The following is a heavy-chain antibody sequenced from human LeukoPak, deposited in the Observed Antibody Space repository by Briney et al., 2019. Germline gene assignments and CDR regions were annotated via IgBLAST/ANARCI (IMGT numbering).Heavy chain of an antibody. CDR3: ARALDSGSYYTALDY. Sequence: SETLSLTCTVSGYSISSGYYWGWIRQPPGKGLEWIGSIYHSGSTYYNPSLKSRVTISVDTSKNQFSLKLSSVTAADTAVYYCARALDSGSYYTALDYWGQGTLVTVSS. D-gene: IGHD1-26*01. V-gene: IGHV4-38-2*02. CDR2: IYHSGST. CDR1: GYSISSGYY. J-gene: IGHJ4*02.